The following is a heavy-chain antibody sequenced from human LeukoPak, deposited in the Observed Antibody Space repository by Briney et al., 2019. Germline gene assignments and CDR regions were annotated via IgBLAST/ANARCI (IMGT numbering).Heavy chain of an antibody. J-gene: IGHJ5*02. CDR2: IYHSGST. D-gene: IGHD3-10*01. Sequence: PSETLSLTCTVSGYSISSGYYWGWIRQPPGKGLEWIGSIYHSGSTYYNPSLKSRVTISVDTSKNQFSLKLSSVTAADTAVYYCARENYGSGRSGWFDPWGQGTLVTVSS. V-gene: IGHV4-38-2*02. CDR1: GYSISSGYY. CDR3: ARENYGSGRSGWFDP.